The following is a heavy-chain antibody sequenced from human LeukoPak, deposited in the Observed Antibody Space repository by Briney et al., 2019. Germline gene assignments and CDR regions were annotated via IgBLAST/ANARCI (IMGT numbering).Heavy chain of an antibody. J-gene: IGHJ4*02. CDR2: ISAYNGNT. D-gene: IGHD2-2*01. Sequence: ASVKVSCKASGYTFTTYGISWVRQAPGQGLEWMGWISAYNGNTNYAQKLQGRVTMTTDTSTSTAYMELRSLRSDDTAVYYCALVVPAAIVGYWGQGTLVTVSS. CDR3: ALVVPAAIVGY. V-gene: IGHV1-18*01. CDR1: GYTFTTYG.